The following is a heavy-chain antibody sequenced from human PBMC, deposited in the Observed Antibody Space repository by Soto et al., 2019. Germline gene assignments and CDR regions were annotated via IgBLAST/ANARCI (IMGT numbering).Heavy chain of an antibody. CDR2: IIPIFGKT. J-gene: IGHJ6*02. V-gene: IGHV1-69*06. Sequence: SVKVSCKASGGTFSSYAISWVRQAPGQGLEWMGGIIPIFGKTNYAQKFQGRVTITADKSTSTAYMELSSLRSEDTAVYYCARDRTVVTPNVWGQGTTVTVSS. CDR3: ARDRTVVTPNV. CDR1: GGTFSSYA. D-gene: IGHD2-15*01.